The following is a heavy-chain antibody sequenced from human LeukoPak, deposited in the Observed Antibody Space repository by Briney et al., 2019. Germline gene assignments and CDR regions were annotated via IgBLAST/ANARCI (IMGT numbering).Heavy chain of an antibody. CDR1: GFTFSSYG. D-gene: IGHD3-10*01. V-gene: IGHV3-33*01. Sequence: GGSLRLSCAASGFTFSSYGMHWVRQAPGKGLEWVAVIWYDGSNKYYADSVKGRFTISRDNSKNTLYLQMNSLRAEDTAVYYCAREGGSGSPRRDYYGMDVWGQGTTVTVSS. CDR2: IWYDGSNK. CDR3: AREGGSGSPRRDYYGMDV. J-gene: IGHJ6*02.